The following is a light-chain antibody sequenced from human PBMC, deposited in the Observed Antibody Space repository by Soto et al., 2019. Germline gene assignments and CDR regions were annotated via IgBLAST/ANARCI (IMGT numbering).Light chain of an antibody. CDR1: SSNIGDHY. V-gene: IGLV1-51*01. Sequence: QSVLTQPPSVSAAPGQKVIISCSGSSSNIGDHYVFWSQQFPGTAPRLLIYDDNKRPPGIPDRFSGSKSATSATLGITGLQTGDEADYYCATWGANLRVFGGGTKLTVL. CDR2: DDN. J-gene: IGLJ3*02. CDR3: ATWGANLRV.